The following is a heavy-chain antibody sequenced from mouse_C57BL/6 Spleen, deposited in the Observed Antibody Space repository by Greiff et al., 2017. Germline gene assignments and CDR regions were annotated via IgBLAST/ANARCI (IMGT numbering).Heavy chain of an antibody. CDR1: GYTFTEYS. J-gene: IGHJ4*01. CDR2: LYPGSGST. V-gene: IGHV1-62-2*01. Sequence: VQLQQSGAELVKPGASVKLSCKASGYTFTEYSIHWVKQRPGQGLEWIGWLYPGSGSTNYNEKFKDKATLTADKSSSTAYMELSSLTSEDSAVYFCARHDRVECYAMDYWGQGTSVTVSS. CDR3: ARHDRVECYAMDY.